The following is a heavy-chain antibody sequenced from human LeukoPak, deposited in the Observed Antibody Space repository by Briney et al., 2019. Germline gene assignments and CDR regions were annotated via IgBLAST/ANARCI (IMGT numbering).Heavy chain of an antibody. Sequence: TSETLSLTCTVSGGSISSSSYYWGWIRQPPGKGLEWIGSIYYTGRTYDNPSLKSRVTISVDTSKNQFSLKLSSVTAADTAVYYCARDGSSWSGAFDYWGQGTLVTVSS. CDR3: ARDGSSWSGAFDY. D-gene: IGHD6-13*01. CDR2: IYYTGRT. CDR1: GGSISSSSYY. V-gene: IGHV4-39*07. J-gene: IGHJ4*02.